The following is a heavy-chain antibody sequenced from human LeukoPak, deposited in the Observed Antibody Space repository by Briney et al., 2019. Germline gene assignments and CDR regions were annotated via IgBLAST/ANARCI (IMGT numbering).Heavy chain of an antibody. D-gene: IGHD3-3*01. CDR2: IYTSGST. V-gene: IGHV4-61*02. CDR1: GGSISSGSYY. CDR3: AGFCSGYYGFDY. Sequence: TLSLTCTASGGSISSGSYYWSWIRQPAGKGLEWIGRIYTSGSTNYNPSLKSRVTISVDTSKNQFSLKLSSVTAADTAVYYCAGFCSGYYGFDYWGQGTMVTVSS. J-gene: IGHJ4*02.